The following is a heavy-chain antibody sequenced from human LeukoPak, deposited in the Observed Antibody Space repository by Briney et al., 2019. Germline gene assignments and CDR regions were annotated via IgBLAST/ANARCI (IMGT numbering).Heavy chain of an antibody. CDR2: IWYDGSNK. Sequence: PGGSLRLSCAASGFTFSNYGMHWVRQAPGKGLEWVAAIWYDGSNKYYGDSVKGRFTISRDNSKNTLYLQMNSLRAEDTAAYYCARAGYGDSHFDFWGQGTLVTVSS. D-gene: IGHD4-17*01. CDR1: GFTFSNYG. J-gene: IGHJ4*02. V-gene: IGHV3-33*01. CDR3: ARAGYGDSHFDF.